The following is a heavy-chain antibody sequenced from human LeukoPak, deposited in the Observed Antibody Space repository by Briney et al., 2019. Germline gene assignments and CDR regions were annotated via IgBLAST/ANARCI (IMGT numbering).Heavy chain of an antibody. CDR3: ATLGDIVVVPAANVGVDY. V-gene: IGHV4-34*01. J-gene: IGHJ4*02. Sequence: SETLSLTCAVYGGSFSGYYWSWIRQPPGKGLEWIGEINHSGSTNYNPSLKSRVTISVDTSKNQFSLKLSSVTAADTAVYYCATLGDIVVVPAANVGVDYWGQGTLVTVSS. D-gene: IGHD2-2*01. CDR2: INHSGST. CDR1: GGSFSGYY.